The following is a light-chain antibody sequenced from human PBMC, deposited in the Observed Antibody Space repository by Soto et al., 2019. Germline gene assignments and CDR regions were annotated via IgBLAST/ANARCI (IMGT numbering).Light chain of an antibody. CDR3: QQYGSSPPT. CDR2: GAS. J-gene: IGKJ2*01. CDR1: QSVGSDY. V-gene: IGKV3-20*01. Sequence: EIVLTQSPGTLSFSPGERATLSCRASQSVGSDYLAWYQQKPGQAPRLLIYGASSRATGIPDRFSGSGSGTDFTLTVSRLEPEDFAVFYCQQYGSSPPTFGQGTKVDIK.